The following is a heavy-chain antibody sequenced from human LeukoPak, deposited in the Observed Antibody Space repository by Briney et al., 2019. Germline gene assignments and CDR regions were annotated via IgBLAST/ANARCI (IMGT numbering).Heavy chain of an antibody. D-gene: IGHD2-15*01. CDR2: FSGSSSFK. Sequence: SGGSLRLSCAASGFIFSSYSMNWVHQAPGKGLEWVSSFSGSSSFKFYAESLKGRFTISRDNAKNSLYLQMNSLRAEDTAVYYCARDVVGDLVGAFDIWGQGTMVTVSS. J-gene: IGHJ3*02. CDR1: GFIFSSYS. V-gene: IGHV3-21*01. CDR3: ARDVVGDLVGAFDI.